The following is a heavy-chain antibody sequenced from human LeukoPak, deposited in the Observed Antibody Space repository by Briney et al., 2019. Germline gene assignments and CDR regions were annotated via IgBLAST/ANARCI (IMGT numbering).Heavy chain of an antibody. CDR3: ARLLNGFSSPFEY. D-gene: IGHD2/OR15-2a*01. CDR1: GYSFTSHW. J-gene: IGHJ4*02. CDR2: IYPGDSDT. V-gene: IGHV5-51*01. Sequence: GESLKVSCTGSGYSFTSHWIGWVRQMPGKGLEWMGIIYPGDSDTRYSPSFQGQVTISADKSTSTAYLHWSSPKASDTAMYYCARLLNGFSSPFEYWGQGTLVTVSS.